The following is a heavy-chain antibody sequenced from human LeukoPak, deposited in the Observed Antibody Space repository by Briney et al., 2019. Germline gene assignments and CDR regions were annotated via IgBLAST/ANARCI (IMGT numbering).Heavy chain of an antibody. Sequence: GGSLRLSCGASGVSLSNNKMGWVRQAPGKGLEWVAGIYDGGKTYYGGSVKDRFIISRDSSRNSLFLQMYSLRAEDTAVYYCARGDYDMFLWGQGTTVTVSS. D-gene: IGHD3-22*01. CDR1: GVSLSNNK. CDR3: ARGDYDMFL. J-gene: IGHJ6*02. CDR2: IYDGGKT. V-gene: IGHV3-66*01.